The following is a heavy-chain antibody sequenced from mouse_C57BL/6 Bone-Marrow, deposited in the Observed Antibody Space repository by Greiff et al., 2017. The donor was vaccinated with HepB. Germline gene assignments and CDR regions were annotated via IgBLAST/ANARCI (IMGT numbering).Heavy chain of an antibody. J-gene: IGHJ3*01. V-gene: IGHV5-9-1*02. D-gene: IGHD3-2*02. CDR3: TWGQLRPSWFAY. CDR2: ISSGGDYI. CDR1: GFTFSSYA. Sequence: EVKLVESGEGLVKPGGSLKLSCAASGFTFSSYAMSWVRQTPEKRLEWVAYISSGGDYIYYADTVKGRFTISRDNARNTLYLQMSSLKSEDTAMYYCTWGQLRPSWFAYWGQGTLVTVSA.